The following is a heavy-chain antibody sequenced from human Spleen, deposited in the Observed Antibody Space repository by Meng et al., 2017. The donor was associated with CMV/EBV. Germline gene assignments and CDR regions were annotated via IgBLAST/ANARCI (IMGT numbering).Heavy chain of an antibody. V-gene: IGHV3-48*03. D-gene: IGHD3-22*01. Sequence: GESLKISCAASGFTFSSYEMNWVRQAPGKGLEWVSSISSSGSLTWYAGSVKGRFITSRDDAKKSLSLQMDTLSAEDTALYFCARGRSYYYDSSVSTLDVWGQGTTVTVSS. J-gene: IGHJ6*02. CDR3: ARGRSYYYDSSVSTLDV. CDR1: GFTFSSYE. CDR2: ISSSGSLT.